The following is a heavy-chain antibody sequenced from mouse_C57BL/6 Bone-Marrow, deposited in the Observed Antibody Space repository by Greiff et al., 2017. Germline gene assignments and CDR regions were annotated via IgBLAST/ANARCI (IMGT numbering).Heavy chain of an antibody. CDR1: GFTFSSYA. CDR3: TRFIPRTLFDD. D-gene: IGHD1-1*01. CDR2: ISSGGDYN. V-gene: IGHV5-9-1*02. J-gene: IGHJ2*01. Sequence: EVKLMESGEGLVKPGGSLKLSCAASGFTFSSYAMSWVRQTPEKRLEWVAYISSGGDYNYYADTVTGRFTISRDNARNTLYLQMSSLKSEDTAMYYCTRFIPRTLFDDWGQGTTLTVSS.